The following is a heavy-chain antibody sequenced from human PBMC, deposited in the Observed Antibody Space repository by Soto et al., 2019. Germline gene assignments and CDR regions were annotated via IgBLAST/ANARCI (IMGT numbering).Heavy chain of an antibody. V-gene: IGHV4-31*03. D-gene: IGHD3-22*01. J-gene: IGHJ5*02. Sequence: PSETLSLTCTVSGGSISSGGYYWSWIRQHPGKGLEWIGYIYYSGSTYYNPSLKSRVTISVDTSKNQFSLKLSSVTAADTAVYYCARVRGKYYDSSGYYMGLGWFDPWGQGTLVTVSS. CDR2: IYYSGST. CDR3: ARVRGKYYDSSGYYMGLGWFDP. CDR1: GGSISSGGYY.